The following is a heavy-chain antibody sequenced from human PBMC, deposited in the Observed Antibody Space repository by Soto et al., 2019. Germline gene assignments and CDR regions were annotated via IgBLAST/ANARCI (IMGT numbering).Heavy chain of an antibody. CDR1: GYTFSRYG. V-gene: IGHV1-3*04. J-gene: IGHJ4*02. Sequence: QVQLIPSGAEVEKPGASVKVSCKASGYTFSRYGMHWVRQAPGQGLEWMGWINTANGKTRYSEKFQGRVTITKDTSATTVYMELHSLRSEDTATYYCARESTGLSFDHWGQGILVTVSS. CDR2: INTANGKT. CDR3: ARESTGLSFDH. D-gene: IGHD2-8*02.